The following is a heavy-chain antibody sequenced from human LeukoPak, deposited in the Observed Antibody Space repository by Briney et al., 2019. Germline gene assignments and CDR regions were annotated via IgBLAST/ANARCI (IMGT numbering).Heavy chain of an antibody. V-gene: IGHV4-39*07. CDR2: IYYSGST. Sequence: PSETLSLTCTVSGGSISSSSYYWGWIPQPPGKGLEWIGSIYYSGSTYYNPSLKSRVTISVDTSKNQFSLKLSSVTAADTAVYYCARGDHRSSGWYYKDDAFDIWGQGTMVTVSS. CDR3: ARGDHRSSGWYYKDDAFDI. J-gene: IGHJ3*02. D-gene: IGHD6-19*01. CDR1: GGSISSSSYY.